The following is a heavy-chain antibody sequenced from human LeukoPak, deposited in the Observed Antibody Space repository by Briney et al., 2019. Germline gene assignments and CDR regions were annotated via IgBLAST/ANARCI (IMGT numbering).Heavy chain of an antibody. CDR3: ARDPGYNYGFDY. V-gene: IGHV3-23*01. D-gene: IGHD5-18*01. CDR1: GFTFSNYA. J-gene: IGHJ4*02. Sequence: GGTLRLSCAASGFTFSNYAMSWVRQAPGKGLEWVSGISGGVGTTYYVDSVKGRFTISRDNSKNSLYLQMNSLRAEDTAVYYCARDPGYNYGFDYWGQGTLVTVSS. CDR2: ISGGVGTT.